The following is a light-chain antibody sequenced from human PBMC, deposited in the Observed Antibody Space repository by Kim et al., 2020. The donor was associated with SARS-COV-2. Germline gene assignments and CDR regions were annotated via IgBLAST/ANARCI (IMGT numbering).Light chain of an antibody. V-gene: IGLV3-27*01. Sequence: SYELTQPSSVSVSPGQTARITCSGDVLAKKYARWFQQKPGKAPVLVIYKDNERPSGIPERFSGSSSGTTVTLTISGAQVEDEADYYCYSAADNNLGVFGGGTQLTVL. CDR3: YSAADNNLGV. CDR1: VLAKKY. J-gene: IGLJ3*02. CDR2: KDN.